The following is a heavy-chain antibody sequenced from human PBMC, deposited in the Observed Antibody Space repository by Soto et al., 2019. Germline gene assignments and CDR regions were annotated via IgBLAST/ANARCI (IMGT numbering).Heavy chain of an antibody. Sequence: PGGSLRLSCAASGFTFSSYSMNWVRQAPGKGLEWVSYISSSSSTIYYADSAKGRFTISRDNAKNSLYLQMNSLRAEDTAVYYCARVDFWSGYSPKGQARYYYYYYYMDVWGKGTTVTVSS. CDR3: ARVDFWSGYSPKGQARYYYYYYYMDV. J-gene: IGHJ6*03. CDR1: GFTFSSYS. D-gene: IGHD3-3*01. V-gene: IGHV3-48*01. CDR2: ISSSSSTI.